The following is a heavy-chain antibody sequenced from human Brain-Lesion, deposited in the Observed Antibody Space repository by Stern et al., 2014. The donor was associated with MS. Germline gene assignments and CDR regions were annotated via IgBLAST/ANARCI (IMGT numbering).Heavy chain of an antibody. J-gene: IGHJ4*02. CDR2: FVPEDGET. CDR1: GYTLTELS. D-gene: IGHD1-26*01. V-gene: IGHV1-24*01. Sequence: VQLVESGAEVKKPGASVKVSCKVSGYTLTELSMHWVRPAPRKGLEWMGGFVPEDGETIYAQKFQGRVTMTEDTSTDTAYMELSSLRSEDTAVYYCATLSPGAGGNYYRHFDYWGQGTLVTVSS. CDR3: ATLSPGAGGNYYRHFDY.